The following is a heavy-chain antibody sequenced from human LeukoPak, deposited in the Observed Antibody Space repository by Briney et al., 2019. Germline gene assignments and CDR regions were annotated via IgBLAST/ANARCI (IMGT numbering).Heavy chain of an antibody. Sequence: SETLSLTCTVSGGSISSYYWTWIRQPPGKGLEWIGYISYSGATSYNPSLKSRVTISEDTSKNQFYLRLSSMTAADTAIYYCAAGGYYGSGAFHIWGLGTMLTVSS. CDR1: GGSISSYY. CDR2: ISYSGAT. J-gene: IGHJ3*02. V-gene: IGHV4-59*01. D-gene: IGHD3-10*01. CDR3: AAGGYYGSGAFHI.